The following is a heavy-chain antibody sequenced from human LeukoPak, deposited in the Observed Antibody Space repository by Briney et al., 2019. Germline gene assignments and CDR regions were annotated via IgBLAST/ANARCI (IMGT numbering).Heavy chain of an antibody. Sequence: PGGSLRLSCAASGFTFSDYYMSWIRQVPGKGLEWVSYITSSGDTICYADSVKGRFTISRDIPENSVYLQMNSLRAEDTAVYYCAREGGNWGEGYFDYWGQGTLVTVSS. J-gene: IGHJ4*02. V-gene: IGHV3-11*01. CDR2: ITSSGDTI. CDR1: GFTFSDYY. D-gene: IGHD7-27*01. CDR3: AREGGNWGEGYFDY.